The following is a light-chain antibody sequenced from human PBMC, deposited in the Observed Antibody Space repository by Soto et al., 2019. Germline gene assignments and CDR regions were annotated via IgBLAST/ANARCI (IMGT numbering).Light chain of an antibody. V-gene: IGKV1D-13*01. CDR3: QQFNNYPLT. Sequence: AIQLTLSPSSLSASVGDRVTITCRASQGISSAVAWYQQKPGKPPKLLMYDASSLESGVPPRFSGSGSGTDFTLSISSLQPEDFATYYCQQFNNYPLTFGQGTRLAI. J-gene: IGKJ5*01. CDR2: DAS. CDR1: QGISSA.